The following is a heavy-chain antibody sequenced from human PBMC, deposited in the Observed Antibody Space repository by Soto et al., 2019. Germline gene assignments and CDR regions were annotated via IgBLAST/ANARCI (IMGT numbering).Heavy chain of an antibody. CDR2: INHSGST. CDR1: GGSFSGYY. V-gene: IGHV4-34*01. Sequence: QVQLQQWGAGLLKPSETLSLTSAVYGGSFSGYYWSWIRQPPGKGLEWIGEINHSGSTNYNPSLKSRVTIAVDTSKNQFSLKLSSVTAADTAVYYCARSRRGVYYGMDVWGQGTTVTVSS. CDR3: ARSRRGVYYGMDV. J-gene: IGHJ6*02.